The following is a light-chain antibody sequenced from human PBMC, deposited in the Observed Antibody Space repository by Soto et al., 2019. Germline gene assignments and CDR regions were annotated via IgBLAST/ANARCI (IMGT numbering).Light chain of an antibody. CDR1: QSVTRNF. CDR2: GAG. J-gene: IGKJ1*01. V-gene: IGKV3-20*01. Sequence: ENVLTQSPGTLSLSPGERATLSCRASQSVTRNFLAWYQHKVGQAPRLLIYGAGSRVTGIPERFTASGSGTNFTLTISRLEPEDFAVYYCQQYGTSPRTFGQGTRWIS. CDR3: QQYGTSPRT.